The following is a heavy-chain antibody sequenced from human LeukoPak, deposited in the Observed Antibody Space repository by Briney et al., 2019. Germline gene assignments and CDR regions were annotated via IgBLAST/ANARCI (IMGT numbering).Heavy chain of an antibody. CDR3: ASSVTMWLGNAFDM. V-gene: IGHV3-30-3*01. J-gene: IGHJ3*02. Sequence: GGSLRLSCAASGFTFSNYGIHWVRQAPGKGLEWVAVISYDGSNKYYADSVKGRFTISRDNSKNTLYLQMNSLRAEDTAVYYCASSVTMWLGNAFDMWGQGTMVTVS. CDR2: ISYDGSNK. D-gene: IGHD3-22*01. CDR1: GFTFSNYG.